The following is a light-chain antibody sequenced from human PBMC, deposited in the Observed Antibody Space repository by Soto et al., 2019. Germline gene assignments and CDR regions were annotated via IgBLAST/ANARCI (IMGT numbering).Light chain of an antibody. CDR1: QTMSNY. V-gene: IGKV1-39*01. CDR3: EQGYRVPLT. J-gene: IGKJ4*01. CDR2: AAS. Sequence: DIQIIRSPASLSASFGDRFTIPCRASQTMSNYLNSDQPKPGKATNLRIYAASTLQSGDPSRCSGSGSGTDFTLTISSLQPDDCATYFCEQGYRVPLTFGGGTKVDTK.